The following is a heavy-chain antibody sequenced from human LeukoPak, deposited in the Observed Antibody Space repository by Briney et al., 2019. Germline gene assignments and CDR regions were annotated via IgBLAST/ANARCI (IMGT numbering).Heavy chain of an antibody. CDR1: GFTFSSYG. CDR3: AREDGTLDY. J-gene: IGHJ4*02. Sequence: PGGSLRLSCAASGFTFSSYGMHWVRQAPGKGLEWVAVIWYDGSNKYYADSVKGRFTISRGNSKDTLYLQMNSLRAEDTAVYYCAREDGTLDYWGQGTLVTVSS. V-gene: IGHV3-33*01. CDR2: IWYDGSNK.